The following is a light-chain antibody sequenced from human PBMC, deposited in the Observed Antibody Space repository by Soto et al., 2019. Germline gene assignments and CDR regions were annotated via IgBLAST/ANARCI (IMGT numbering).Light chain of an antibody. CDR1: QDISNY. V-gene: IGKV1-33*01. Sequence: DIQMTQSPSSLSASVGDRVTITCQASQDISNYLNWYQQKPGKAPKLLIYDASNLQTGVPSRFSGSGSRTDVTFTISSLQPEDIATYYCQQYDNHLPWTFGQGTKVEIK. CDR2: DAS. J-gene: IGKJ1*01. CDR3: QQYDNHLPWT.